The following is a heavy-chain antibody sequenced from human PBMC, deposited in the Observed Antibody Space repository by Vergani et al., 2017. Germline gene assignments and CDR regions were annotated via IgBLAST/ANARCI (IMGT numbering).Heavy chain of an antibody. D-gene: IGHD5-12*01. J-gene: IGHJ1*01. CDR2: ISWDGGST. CDR1: GFTFDDYT. Sequence: EVQLVESGGGLVQPGGSLRLSCAASGFTFDDYTMHWVRQAPGKGLEWVSLISWDGGSTYYADSVKGRFTISRDNSKNSLYLQMNSLRTEDTALYYCAKASGDGYDYPAEYFQHWGQGTLVTVSS. CDR3: AKASGDGYDYPAEYFQH. V-gene: IGHV3-43*01.